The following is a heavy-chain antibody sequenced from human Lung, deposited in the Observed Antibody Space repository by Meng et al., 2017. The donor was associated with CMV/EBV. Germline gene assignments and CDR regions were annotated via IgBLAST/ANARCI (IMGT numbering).Heavy chain of an antibody. Sequence: SLKISCAGSGFNFGNYAMHWVRQAPGKGLEWVSSISWNSGSMGYADSVEGRFTISRDNAKKSVYLQMNSLRPEDTALYYCAKGPGYQAAKFYFDYWGQGTXVTVSS. CDR3: AKGPGYQAAKFYFDY. CDR1: GFNFGNYA. V-gene: IGHV3-9*01. CDR2: ISWNSGSM. J-gene: IGHJ4*02. D-gene: IGHD6-25*01.